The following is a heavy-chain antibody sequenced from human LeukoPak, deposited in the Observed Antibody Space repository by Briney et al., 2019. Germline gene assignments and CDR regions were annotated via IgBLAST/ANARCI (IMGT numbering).Heavy chain of an antibody. Sequence: GGSLGLSCAASGFTFSSYAMSWVRQAPGKGLEWVSSIGGDGHVSYYADSVKGRFTISRDNSKNTLFLQMDSLRVEDTAVDGYNFERGADSWGQGAQVTVSS. CDR2: IGGDGHVS. CDR1: GFTFSSYA. J-gene: IGHJ4*02. D-gene: IGHD1-1*01. CDR3: NFERGADS. V-gene: IGHV3-23*01.